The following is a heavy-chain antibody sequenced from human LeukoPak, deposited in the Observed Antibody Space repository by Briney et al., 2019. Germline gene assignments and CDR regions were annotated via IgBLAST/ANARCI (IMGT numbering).Heavy chain of an antibody. Sequence: GGSLRLSCAASGFTFSSYSMNWVRQAPGKGLEWVSSISSGNSYIYYADSVKGRFTISRDNAKNSLYLQMNSLRAEDTAVYYCAKDYYRAGEMATFDYWGQGTLVTVSS. CDR1: GFTFSSYS. CDR2: ISSGNSYI. J-gene: IGHJ4*02. CDR3: AKDYYRAGEMATFDY. D-gene: IGHD5-24*01. V-gene: IGHV3-21*04.